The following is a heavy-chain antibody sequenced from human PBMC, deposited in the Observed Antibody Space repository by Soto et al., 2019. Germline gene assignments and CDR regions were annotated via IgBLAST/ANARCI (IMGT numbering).Heavy chain of an antibody. Sequence: SETLSLTCTVSGDSISSSRYYWGWIRQPPGKGLEWIGSIYYSGSTYYNPSLKSRVTISVDTSKNQFSLKLSSVTAADTAVYYCARRSGSYGYPSDYYYMDVWGKGTTVTVSS. D-gene: IGHD5-18*01. J-gene: IGHJ6*03. CDR1: GDSISSSRYY. V-gene: IGHV4-39*01. CDR2: IYYSGST. CDR3: ARRSGSYGYPSDYYYMDV.